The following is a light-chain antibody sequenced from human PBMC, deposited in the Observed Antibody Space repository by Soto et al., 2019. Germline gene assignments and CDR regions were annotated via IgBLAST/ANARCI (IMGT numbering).Light chain of an antibody. Sequence: IVLTQSPGTLSLSPGDRATLSCRASQSVNRFLAWFQQKPGQAPRLLIYGASNRATGIPDRFSGSGSETDFTLTITSLEPADFAVYYCHHYVGSPWAFGQGTKVEIK. J-gene: IGKJ1*01. CDR1: QSVNRF. CDR2: GAS. V-gene: IGKV3-20*01. CDR3: HHYVGSPWA.